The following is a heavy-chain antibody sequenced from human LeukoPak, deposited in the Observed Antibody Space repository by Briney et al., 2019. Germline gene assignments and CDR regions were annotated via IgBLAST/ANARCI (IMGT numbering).Heavy chain of an antibody. CDR3: ASGFSGYGVGY. V-gene: IGHV3-74*01. D-gene: IGHD5-12*01. Sequence: GGSLRLSCAASGFTFSTYWMHWVRQAPGKGLVWVSRINTDGSSTSYADSVKGRFTISRDNAKNTVYLQMNSLRAEDTAVYYCASGFSGYGVGYWGQGTLVTVSS. J-gene: IGHJ4*02. CDR2: INTDGSST. CDR1: GFTFSTYW.